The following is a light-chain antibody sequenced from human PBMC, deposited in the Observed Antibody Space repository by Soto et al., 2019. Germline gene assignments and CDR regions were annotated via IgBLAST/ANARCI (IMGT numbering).Light chain of an antibody. CDR2: EAT. CDR3: QQANSFPIP. J-gene: IGKJ5*01. CDR1: QGLKF. Sequence: DVQMTQSPSSVSSSVGDTVTITCRASQGLKFLAWYQQKPGKAPRLLIYEATNLQSGVPPRFSGSGSGTDFTLTISSLQPEDFATYFCQQANSFPIPFGQGTRLEIK. V-gene: IGKV1-12*01.